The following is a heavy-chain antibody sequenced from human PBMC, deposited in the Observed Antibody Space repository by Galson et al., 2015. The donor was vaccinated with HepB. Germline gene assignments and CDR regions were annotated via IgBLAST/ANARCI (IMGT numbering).Heavy chain of an antibody. D-gene: IGHD2-15*01. CDR2: ITSSGGNS. J-gene: IGHJ4*02. V-gene: IGHV3-23*01. Sequence: SLRLSCAASGFSFTSYAMTWVRQAPGKGLEWVSSITSSGGNSYYTDSVKGRFTVSRDNSKNTLLLQLNSPRAEDTAMYFCAKDGIMVANNPFHFHYWGQGTLVTVSS. CDR1: GFSFTSYA. CDR3: AKDGIMVANNPFHFHY.